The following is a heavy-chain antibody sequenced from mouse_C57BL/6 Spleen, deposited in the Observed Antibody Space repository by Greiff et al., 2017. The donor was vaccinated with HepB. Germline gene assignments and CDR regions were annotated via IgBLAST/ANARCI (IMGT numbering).Heavy chain of an antibody. CDR2: ISSGSSTI. CDR1: GFTFSDYG. Sequence: DVKLVESGGGLVKPGGSLKLSCAASGFTFSDYGMHWVRQAPEKGLEWVAYISSGSSTIYYADTVKGRFTISRDNAKNTLFLQMTSLRSEDTAMYYCARRDYSNYLFAYWGQGTLVTVSA. J-gene: IGHJ3*01. CDR3: ARRDYSNYLFAY. D-gene: IGHD2-5*01. V-gene: IGHV5-17*01.